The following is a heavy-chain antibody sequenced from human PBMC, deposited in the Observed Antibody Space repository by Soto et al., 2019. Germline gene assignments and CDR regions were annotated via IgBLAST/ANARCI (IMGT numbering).Heavy chain of an antibody. CDR3: VRQRTTVLTKAYFDY. Sequence: SETLSLTCTVSGGSVTNSSYYGGWIRESPGKGLEWIWSVYYRGRSYSKSSVKSRVTISVDTSKNQFSLNFNSVTASDKALYYCVRQRTTVLTKAYFDYWGPGALVTVSS. CDR2: VYYRGRS. D-gene: IGHD4-4*01. CDR1: GGSVTNSSYY. J-gene: IGHJ4*02. V-gene: IGHV4-39*01.